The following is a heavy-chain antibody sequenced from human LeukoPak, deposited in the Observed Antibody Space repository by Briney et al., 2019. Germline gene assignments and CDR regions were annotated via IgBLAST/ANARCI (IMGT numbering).Heavy chain of an antibody. D-gene: IGHD2-8*01. Sequence: GGSLRLSCAASGFTLSSYTMGWVRQAPGKGLEWVSTISSGGSTYYPDSMKGRFTTSRDNSKNTLYLQMNSLRGEDTAVYYCAKGGVMGARETDYWGQGTLVTVSS. CDR1: GFTLSSYT. CDR2: ISSGGST. V-gene: IGHV3-23*01. CDR3: AKGGVMGARETDY. J-gene: IGHJ4*02.